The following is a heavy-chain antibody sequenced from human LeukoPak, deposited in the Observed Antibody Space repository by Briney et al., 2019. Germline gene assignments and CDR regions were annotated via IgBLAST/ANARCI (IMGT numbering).Heavy chain of an antibody. Sequence: ASVKVSCKASGDTFTSYGISWVRQAPGQGLEWMGWISAYNGNTNYAQKLQGRVTNTTHTPTRTPNMELRSLPSDEPAVYYCPRRANKGSGWSDAFDIWGQGTMVTVSS. J-gene: IGHJ3*02. CDR3: PRRANKGSGWSDAFDI. CDR2: ISAYNGNT. D-gene: IGHD6-19*01. V-gene: IGHV1-18*01. CDR1: GDTFTSYG.